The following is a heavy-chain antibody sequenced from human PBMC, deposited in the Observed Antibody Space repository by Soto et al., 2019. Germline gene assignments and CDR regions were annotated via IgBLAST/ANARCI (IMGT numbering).Heavy chain of an antibody. D-gene: IGHD2-21*02. V-gene: IGHV4-61*08. Sequence: SETLSLTCTVSGGSISSCGYYWSWLRQPPGMGLEWIGYMYNTGSTVYNPSFKSRVTISVDTSKNQFSLKLNSVTAADTAVYYCARDLWGYCGTDCYPLDVWGQGTTVTVSS. J-gene: IGHJ6*02. CDR3: ARDLWGYCGTDCYPLDV. CDR2: MYNTGST. CDR1: GGSISSCGYY.